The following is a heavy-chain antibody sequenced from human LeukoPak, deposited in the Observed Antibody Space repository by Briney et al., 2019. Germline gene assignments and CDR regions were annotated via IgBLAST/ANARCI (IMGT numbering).Heavy chain of an antibody. J-gene: IGHJ4*02. Sequence: SQTLSLTCAISGDSASSNSAAWTWIRQSPSRGLEWLGRTYYRSKWFNDYAVSVKSRITINPDTSKNQFSLQLNSVTPEDTAVYYCARRGQNPGSYPFDYWGQGTLVTVSS. CDR3: ARRGQNPGSYPFDY. CDR2: TYYRSKWFN. D-gene: IGHD1-26*01. CDR1: GDSASSNSAA. V-gene: IGHV6-1*01.